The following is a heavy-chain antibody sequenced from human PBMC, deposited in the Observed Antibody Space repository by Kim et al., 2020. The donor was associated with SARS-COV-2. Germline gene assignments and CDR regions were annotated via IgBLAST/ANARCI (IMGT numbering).Heavy chain of an antibody. Sequence: GGSLRLSCAASGFTSVPFEKWWMAWARQAPGKGLEWVANIKGDSSERYYVDSVRGRFTISRDNTKNSVFLQMNNLRVDDTAIYYCGQSNAFHVWGPGTRVIVSS. V-gene: IGHV3-7*01. J-gene: IGHJ3*01. CDR1: GFTSVPFEKWW. CDR3: GQSNAFHV. D-gene: IGHD2-8*01. CDR2: IKGDSSER.